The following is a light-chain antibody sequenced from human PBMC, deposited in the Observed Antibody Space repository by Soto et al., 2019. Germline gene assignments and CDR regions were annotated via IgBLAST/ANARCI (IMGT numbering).Light chain of an antibody. CDR3: SSYTSGTILVV. CDR2: KVI. J-gene: IGLJ1*01. Sequence: QSALTQPASVSGSPGQSITISCTGTSRDIGTYNYVSWYQQQPGRAPKLIIYKVINRPSGVSDRFSGSKSGNTASLTISGLQAEDEADYYCSSYTSGTILVVFGTGTKHTVL. CDR1: SRDIGTYNY. V-gene: IGLV2-14*01.